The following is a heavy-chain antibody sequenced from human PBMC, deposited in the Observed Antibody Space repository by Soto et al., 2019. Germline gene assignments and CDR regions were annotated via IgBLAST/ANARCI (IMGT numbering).Heavy chain of an antibody. J-gene: IGHJ4*02. V-gene: IGHV3-23*01. CDR1: AFTFNNYA. D-gene: IGHD3-22*01. CDR3: AKSRYSDSSGDFYDY. Sequence: EVQLLESGGGLVQPGGSLSLSCAASAFTFNNYAMSWVRQAPGKGLEWVSGIGGSGRTIYYADSVKGRFTISRDNSNSTLFLTMNSLRAADTAVYYCAKSRYSDSSGDFYDYWGQGTLVPVSS. CDR2: IGGSGRTI.